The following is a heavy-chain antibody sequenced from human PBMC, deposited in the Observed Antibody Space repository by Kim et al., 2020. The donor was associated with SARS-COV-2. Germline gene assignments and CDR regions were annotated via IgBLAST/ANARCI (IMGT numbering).Heavy chain of an antibody. CDR1: GITFSNFA. J-gene: IGHJ6*02. CDR3: AKHTSDYQLWNSYYRKSASYYYDLDV. Sequence: GGSLRLSCAASGITFSNFAMSWVRQAPGKGLEWVSTIGGSGRVTYYADSVKGRFTISRDNSKDTLYLQMISLGVDDTAIFYCAKHTSDYQLWNSYYRKSASYYYDLDVWGQGITVTVSS. V-gene: IGHV3-23*01. D-gene: IGHD3-3*01. CDR2: IGGSGRVT.